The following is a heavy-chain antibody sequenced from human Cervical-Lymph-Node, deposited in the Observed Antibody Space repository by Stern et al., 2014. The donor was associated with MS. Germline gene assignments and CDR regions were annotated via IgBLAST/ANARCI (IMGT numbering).Heavy chain of an antibody. CDR1: GYSFSNFW. CDR3: AKGAGATLRRFDY. Sequence: MQLVQSGADVKKSGESLRISCKGSGYSFSNFWIGWVRQMPGRGLEWMGIIYPADSDTRYSPSFQGQVTISADKSINTTYLQWSSLKASDTAIYYCAKGAGATLRRFDYWGQGTLVTVSS. CDR2: IYPADSDT. J-gene: IGHJ4*02. V-gene: IGHV5-51*03. D-gene: IGHD1-14*01.